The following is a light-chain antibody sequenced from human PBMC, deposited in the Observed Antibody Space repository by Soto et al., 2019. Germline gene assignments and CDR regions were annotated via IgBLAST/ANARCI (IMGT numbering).Light chain of an antibody. CDR1: QSISSW. CDR2: KTS. J-gene: IGKJ2*03. V-gene: IGKV1-5*03. Sequence: DIQMTQSPSTLSASVGDRVTITCRASQSISSWLAWFQQKPGKAPKLLIFKTSSLETGVPSRFSGSGSGTEFTLTISSLQPDDFGTYYCQQYKSNPYSFGQGTKLEIK. CDR3: QQYKSNPYS.